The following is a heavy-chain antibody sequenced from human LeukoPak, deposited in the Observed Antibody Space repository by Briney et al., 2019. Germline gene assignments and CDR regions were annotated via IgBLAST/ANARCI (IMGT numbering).Heavy chain of an antibody. J-gene: IGHJ6*03. CDR3: ARAGRAVVTAGYYYMDV. Sequence: GGSLRLSCAASGFTFSSYAMSWVRQAPGKGLEWVANIKQDGSEKYYVDSVKGRFPISRDNAKNSLYLQMNSLRAEDTAVYYCARAGRAVVTAGYYYMDVWGKGTTVTVSS. CDR1: GFTFSSYA. V-gene: IGHV3-7*01. CDR2: IKQDGSEK. D-gene: IGHD2-21*02.